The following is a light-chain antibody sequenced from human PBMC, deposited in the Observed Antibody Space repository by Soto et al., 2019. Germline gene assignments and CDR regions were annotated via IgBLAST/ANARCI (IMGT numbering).Light chain of an antibody. J-gene: IGLJ3*02. Sequence: NFMLTQPPSVPESPGKTVSLSCIRSSGSIASNHVQWYQQRPGSAPTILIYENNRRPSGVPDRFSGSIDTSSNSASLTISGLKNEDEADYYCQSYDNTNHVVFGGGTQLT. CDR3: QSYDNTNHVV. V-gene: IGLV6-57*04. CDR2: ENN. CDR1: SGSIASNH.